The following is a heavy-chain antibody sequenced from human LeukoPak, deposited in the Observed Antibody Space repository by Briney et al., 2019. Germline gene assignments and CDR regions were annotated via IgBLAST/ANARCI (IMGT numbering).Heavy chain of an antibody. J-gene: IGHJ6*03. CDR2: ISAYNGNT. Sequence: GASVKVSCKASGYTFTSYGISWVRQAPGQGLEWMGWISAYNGNTNYAQKLQGRVTMTTDTSTSTAYMELRSLRSDDTAVYYCARDYGDYVSLRYYYCYYMDVWGQGTLVTVSS. D-gene: IGHD4-17*01. CDR3: ARDYGDYVSLRYYYCYYMDV. V-gene: IGHV1-18*01. CDR1: GYTFTSYG.